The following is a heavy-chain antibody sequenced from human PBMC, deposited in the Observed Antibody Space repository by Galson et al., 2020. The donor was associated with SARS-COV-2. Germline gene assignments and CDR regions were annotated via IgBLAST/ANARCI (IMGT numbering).Heavy chain of an antibody. J-gene: IGHJ4*02. CDR1: GFTFSNYW. CDR3: VSIRVTTLSDGDQ. CDR2: IKQDGTKR. V-gene: IGHV3-7*02. Sequence: GRSMRLSCAASGFTFSNYWMTWVRQAPGKGLEWVATIKQDGTKRQYVDSVKGRFTISRDNAKNSVYLQMNNLRTEDTATYYCVSIRVTTLSDGDQWGQGTLGTVA. D-gene: IGHD4-17*01.